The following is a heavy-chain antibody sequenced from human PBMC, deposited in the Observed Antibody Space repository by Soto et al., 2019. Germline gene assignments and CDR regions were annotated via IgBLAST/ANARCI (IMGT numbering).Heavy chain of an antibody. CDR2: ISWNSGSI. D-gene: IGHD1-20*01. J-gene: IGHJ6*02. Sequence: EVQLVESGGGLVQPGRSLRLSCAASGFTFDDYAMHWVRQALGKGLEWVSGISWNSGSIGYADSVKGRFTISRDNAKNSLYLQMNSLGAEDTALYYCAKDITGTEYYGMDVWGQGTTVTVSS. CDR1: GFTFDDYA. V-gene: IGHV3-9*01. CDR3: AKDITGTEYYGMDV.